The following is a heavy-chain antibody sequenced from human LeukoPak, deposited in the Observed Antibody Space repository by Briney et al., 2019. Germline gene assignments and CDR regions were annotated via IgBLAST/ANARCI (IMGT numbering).Heavy chain of an antibody. D-gene: IGHD6-6*01. CDR3: ATGRSIAARPGLSYFDY. V-gene: IGHV3-30*03. J-gene: IGHJ4*02. CDR1: GFTFSSYG. CDR2: ISYDGSNK. Sequence: PGRSLRLSCAASGFTFSSYGMHWVRQAPGKGLEWVAVISYDGSNKYYADSVKGRFTISRDNSKNTLYLQMNSLRAEDTAVYYCATGRSIAARPGLSYFDYWGQGTLVTVSS.